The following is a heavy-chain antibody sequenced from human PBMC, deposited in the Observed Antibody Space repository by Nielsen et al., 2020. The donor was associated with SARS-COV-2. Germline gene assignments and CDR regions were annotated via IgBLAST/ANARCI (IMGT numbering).Heavy chain of an antibody. CDR1: GFTFSDYA. V-gene: IGHV3-74*01. Sequence: GGSLRLSCAASGFTFSDYAMAWVRQAPGKGLAWVSRVSSDGTKTTYADSVKGRFTISKDNTRNTLYLQMNSLRAEDTAVYYCVRVRDDGFYYDTGPFDIWGQGSLVTVSS. J-gene: IGHJ4*02. CDR2: VSSDGTKT. CDR3: VRVRDDGFYYDTGPFDI. D-gene: IGHD3-22*01.